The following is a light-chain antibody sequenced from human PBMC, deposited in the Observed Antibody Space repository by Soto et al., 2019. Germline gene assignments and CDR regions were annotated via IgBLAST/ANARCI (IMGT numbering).Light chain of an antibody. CDR1: QSVDSSY. CDR3: QQYGSSPIFT. J-gene: IGKJ3*01. Sequence: EIVLTQSPGTLSLSPGERATLSCRASQSVDSSYLAWYQQKPGQASRLHIFGASGRATGIPYRFRGSGSGNDFTLTINRLEPEDFAVYYCQQYGSSPIFTFRPGTKVDIK. V-gene: IGKV3-20*01. CDR2: GAS.